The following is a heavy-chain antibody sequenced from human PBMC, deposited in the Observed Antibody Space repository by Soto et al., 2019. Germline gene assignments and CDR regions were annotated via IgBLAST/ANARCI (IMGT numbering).Heavy chain of an antibody. D-gene: IGHD3-22*01. CDR2: IYYSGST. CDR3: ARVPSSGNHFDY. V-gene: IGHV4-31*03. J-gene: IGHJ4*02. CDR1: GGSISSGGYY. Sequence: KPSETLSLTCTVSGGSISSGGYYWSWIRQHPGKGLEWIGYIYYSGSTYYNPSLKSRVTISVDTSKNQFSLKLSSVTAADTAVYYCARVPSSGNHFDYWGQGTLVNVSS.